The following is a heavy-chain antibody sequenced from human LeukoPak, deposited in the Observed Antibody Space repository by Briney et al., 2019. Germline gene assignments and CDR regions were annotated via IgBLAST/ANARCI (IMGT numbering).Heavy chain of an antibody. D-gene: IGHD3-22*01. J-gene: IGHJ4*02. CDR3: ARDGGSSYYDSSGYYDY. Sequence: GGSLRLSCAASGFTFSSYSMNWVRQAPGKGLEWVSAISGNAADTFYADSVKGRFTISRDNSKNTLYLQMNSLRAEDTAVYYCARDGGSSYYDSSGYYDYWGQGTLVTVSS. CDR2: ISGNAADT. V-gene: IGHV3-23*01. CDR1: GFTFSSYS.